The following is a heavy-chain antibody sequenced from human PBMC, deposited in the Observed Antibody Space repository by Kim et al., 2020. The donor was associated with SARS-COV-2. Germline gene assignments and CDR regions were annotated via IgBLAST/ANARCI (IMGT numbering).Heavy chain of an antibody. Sequence: SLKSRVTISVDTSKNQFSLKLSSVTAADTAVYYCARSAMIVVVPSVTFDYWGQGTLVTVSS. D-gene: IGHD3-22*01. CDR3: ARSAMIVVVPSVTFDY. J-gene: IGHJ4*02. V-gene: IGHV4-34*01.